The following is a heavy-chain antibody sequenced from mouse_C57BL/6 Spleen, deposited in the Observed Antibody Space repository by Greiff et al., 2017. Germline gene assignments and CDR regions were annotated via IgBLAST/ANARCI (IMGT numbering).Heavy chain of an antibody. V-gene: IGHV1-50*01. Sequence: VQLQQPGAELVKPGASVKLSCKASGYTFTSYWMQWVKQRPGQGLEWIGEIDPSDSYTNYNQKFKGKATVTVDTSSSTAYMQLSSLTSEDSAVYYCARSRGPDAMDYWGQGTSVTVSS. J-gene: IGHJ4*01. CDR1: GYTFTSYW. CDR2: IDPSDSYT. CDR3: ARSRGPDAMDY.